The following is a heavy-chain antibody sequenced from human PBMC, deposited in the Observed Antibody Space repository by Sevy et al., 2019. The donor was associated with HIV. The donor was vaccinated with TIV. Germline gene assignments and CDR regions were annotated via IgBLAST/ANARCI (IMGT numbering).Heavy chain of an antibody. CDR2: ISSSSSYI. CDR3: ARDDAILFYSNYSGGEFLYYYGMDV. V-gene: IGHV3-21*01. Sequence: GGSLRLSCAASGFTFSSYSMNWVRQAPGKGLEWVSSISSSSSYIYYADSVKGRFTISRDNAKNSLYLQMNSLRAEDTAVYYCARDDAILFYSNYSGGEFLYYYGMDVWGQGTTVNVSS. J-gene: IGHJ6*02. CDR1: GFTFSSYS. D-gene: IGHD4-4*01.